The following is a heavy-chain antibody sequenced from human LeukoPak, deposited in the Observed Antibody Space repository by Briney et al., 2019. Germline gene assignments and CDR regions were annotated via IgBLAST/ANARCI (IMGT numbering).Heavy chain of an antibody. Sequence: GGSLRLSCAASGFTFSSYDMHWVRHATGKGLEWVSAIGTAGDTYYPGSVKGRFTISRENAKNSLYLQMNSLRAGDTAVYYCARGGYSGSYGWYFDLWGRGTLVTVSS. D-gene: IGHD1-26*01. CDR1: GFTFSSYD. J-gene: IGHJ2*01. V-gene: IGHV3-13*01. CDR3: ARGGYSGSYGWYFDL. CDR2: IGTAGDT.